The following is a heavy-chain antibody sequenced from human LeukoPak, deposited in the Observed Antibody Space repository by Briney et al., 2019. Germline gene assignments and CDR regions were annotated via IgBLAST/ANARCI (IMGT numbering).Heavy chain of an antibody. CDR2: IYPGDSDT. CDR1: GYSFTSYW. D-gene: IGHD6-13*01. CDR3: ARHGRRQLAYLGY. Sequence: ESLKISCKGSGYSFTSYWIGWVRQMPGKGLEWMGIIYPGDSDTRYSPSFQGQVTISADKSIGTAYLQWSSLKASDTAMYYCARHGRRQLAYLGYWGQGTLVTVSS. J-gene: IGHJ4*02. V-gene: IGHV5-51*01.